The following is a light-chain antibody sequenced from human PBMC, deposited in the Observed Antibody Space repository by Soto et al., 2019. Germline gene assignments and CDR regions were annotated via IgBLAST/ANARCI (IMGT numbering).Light chain of an antibody. CDR2: GAS. CDR3: QHFGGTTFT. Sequence: DIVMTQSPDSLAVSLGERATINCKSSQSVLYSSNNKNYIAWYQQRPGQTPSLLIYGASTRATGIPDRFSGSGSGTHFTLTISRLEPGDFAVYYCQHFGGTTFTFGQGTRLEIK. CDR1: QSVLYSSNNKNY. J-gene: IGKJ5*01. V-gene: IGKV4-1*01.